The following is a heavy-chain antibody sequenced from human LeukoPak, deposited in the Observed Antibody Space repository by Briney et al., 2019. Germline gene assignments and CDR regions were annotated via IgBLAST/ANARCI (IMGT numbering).Heavy chain of an antibody. CDR2: IYYSGST. CDR3: ARDTRKRGSSSWWREFDY. V-gene: IGHV4-39*07. D-gene: IGHD6-13*01. CDR1: GGSISSSSYY. Sequence: SETLSLTCTVSGGSISSSSYYWGWIRQPPGKGLEWIGSIYYSGSTYYNPSLKSRVTISVDTSKNQFSLKLSSVTAADTAVYYCARDTRKRGSSSWWREFDYWGQGTLVTVSS. J-gene: IGHJ4*02.